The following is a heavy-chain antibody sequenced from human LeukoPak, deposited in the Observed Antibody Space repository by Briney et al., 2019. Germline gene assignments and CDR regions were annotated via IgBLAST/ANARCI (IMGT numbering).Heavy chain of an antibody. Sequence: GGFLRLSCAASGFTFSSYGMHWVRQAPGKGLEWVAVIWYDGSNKYYADSVKGRFTISRDNSKNTLYLQMNSLRAEDTAVYYCARDRGYSYGLDYWGQGTLVTVSS. CDR2: IWYDGSNK. J-gene: IGHJ4*02. D-gene: IGHD5-18*01. CDR1: GFTFSSYG. V-gene: IGHV3-33*01. CDR3: ARDRGYSYGLDY.